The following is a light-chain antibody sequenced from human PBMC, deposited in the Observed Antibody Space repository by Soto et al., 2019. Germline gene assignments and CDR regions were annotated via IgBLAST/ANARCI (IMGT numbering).Light chain of an antibody. CDR3: QLCGVAPFT. Sequence: DIVLTQSPGTLSLSPGERASLSCRTSQSVSSVYLAWYHQRPGQVPRLLIYGTSNRATGIPDRFSGSVSGTDFTLTITRLEPEDFGVYYCQLCGVAPFTFGPGTKVDI. CDR2: GTS. CDR1: QSVSSVY. V-gene: IGKV3-20*01. J-gene: IGKJ3*01.